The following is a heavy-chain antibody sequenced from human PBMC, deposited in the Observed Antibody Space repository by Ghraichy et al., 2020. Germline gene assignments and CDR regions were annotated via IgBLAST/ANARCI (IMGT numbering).Heavy chain of an antibody. D-gene: IGHD3-3*01. V-gene: IGHV4-59*01. CDR1: RGSISSYY. CDR2: IYYSGST. J-gene: IGHJ4*02. Sequence: SETLSLTCTVSRGSISSYYWSWIRQPPGKGLEWIGYIYYSGSTNYNPSLKSRVTISVDTSKNQFSLKLSSVTAADTAVYYCARVDDFWSGYPSVGFDYWGQGTLVTVSS. CDR3: ARVDDFWSGYPSVGFDY.